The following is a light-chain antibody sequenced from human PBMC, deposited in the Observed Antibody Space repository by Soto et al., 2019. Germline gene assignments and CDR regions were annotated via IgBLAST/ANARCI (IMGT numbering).Light chain of an antibody. CDR2: WAS. CDR3: QQYLTTPHT. V-gene: IGKV4-1*01. J-gene: IGKJ2*01. CDR1: QTIFYNSRNKDF. Sequence: DIVMTQSPDSLAVSLGERATINCKSSQTIFYNSRNKDFLAWYQQKPGHPPKLLIYWASTRESGVPDRLSGSGSGTDFTLTISSLQAEDVALYFCQQYLTTPHTFGQGTRLEIK.